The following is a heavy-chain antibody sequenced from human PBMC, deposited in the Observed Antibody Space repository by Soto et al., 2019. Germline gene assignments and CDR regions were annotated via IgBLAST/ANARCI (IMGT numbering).Heavy chain of an antibody. D-gene: IGHD3-3*01. V-gene: IGHV3-21*01. J-gene: IGHJ6*02. Sequence: GGSLRLSCAASGFTFSSYSMNWVRQAPGKGLEWVSSISSSSSYIYYADSVKGRFTISRDNAKNSLYLQMNSLRAEDTAVYYCASVAWYDFWSGYYVGPYGMDVWGQGTTVTVSS. CDR2: ISSSSSYI. CDR3: ASVAWYDFWSGYYVGPYGMDV. CDR1: GFTFSSYS.